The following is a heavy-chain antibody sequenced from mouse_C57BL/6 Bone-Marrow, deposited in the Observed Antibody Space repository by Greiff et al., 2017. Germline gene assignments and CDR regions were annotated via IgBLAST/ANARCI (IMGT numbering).Heavy chain of an antibody. CDR1: GYTFTNYW. V-gene: IGHV1-63*01. J-gene: IGHJ3*01. CDR3: ARGDSSGYGVAY. D-gene: IGHD3-2*02. CDR2: IYPGGGYT. Sequence: QVQLKESGAELVRPGTSVKMSCKASGYTFTNYWIGWAKQRPGHGLEWIGDIYPGGGYTNYNEKFKGKATLTADKSSSTAYMQFSSLTSEDSAIYYCARGDSSGYGVAYWGQGTLVTVSA.